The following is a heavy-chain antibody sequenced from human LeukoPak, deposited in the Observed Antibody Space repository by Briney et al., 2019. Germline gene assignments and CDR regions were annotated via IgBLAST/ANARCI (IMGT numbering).Heavy chain of an antibody. CDR3: PKVGNNDVFDS. Sequence: SETLSLPCTVSGASNNTYYWLCIRHPAGKGLEWIGCIYADVATKHNSSLKRRVPISVHTYEKSSSLKLDSRTAAHTLVYYWPKVGNNDVFDSWGQGTLVTVSS. D-gene: IGHD1/OR15-1a*01. CDR1: GASNNTYY. J-gene: IGHJ4*02. CDR2: IYADVAT. V-gene: IGHV4-4*07.